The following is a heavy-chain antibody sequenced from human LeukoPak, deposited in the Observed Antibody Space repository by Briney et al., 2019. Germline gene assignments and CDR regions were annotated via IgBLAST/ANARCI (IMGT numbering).Heavy chain of an antibody. CDR1: GGSISSGGYY. D-gene: IGHD3-3*01. Sequence: PSETLSLTCTVSGGSISSGGYYWSWIRQHPGKGLEWIGYIYYSGSTYYNPSLKSRVTISVDTSKNQFSLKLSSVTAADTAVYYCARERSGYFDHWGQGTLVTVSS. CDR2: IYYSGST. V-gene: IGHV4-31*03. CDR3: ARERSGYFDH. J-gene: IGHJ4*02.